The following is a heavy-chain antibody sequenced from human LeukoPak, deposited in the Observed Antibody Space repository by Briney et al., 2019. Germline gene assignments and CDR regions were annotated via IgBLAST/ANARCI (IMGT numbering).Heavy chain of an antibody. CDR2: IYYSGST. V-gene: IGHV4-31*02. D-gene: IGHD5-12*01. Sequence: SVTLSLTCTVSGGSLISGGYYWSCIRQHPGKVRGWIGYIYYSGSTFYNPSLKSRVTISLDTSKNQFSLKLSSVTAADTAVYYCASSEATTTPPPYGMDVWGQGTTVTVSS. CDR1: GGSLISGGYY. J-gene: IGHJ6*02. CDR3: ASSEATTTPPPYGMDV.